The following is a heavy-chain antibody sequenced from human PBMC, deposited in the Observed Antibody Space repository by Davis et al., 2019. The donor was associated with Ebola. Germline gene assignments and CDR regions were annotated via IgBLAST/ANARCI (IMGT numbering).Heavy chain of an antibody. CDR2: VYYSGSS. J-gene: IGHJ3*02. Sequence: GSLRLSCAASGFTFSNAWMSWIRQPPGKGLEWIGTVYYSGSSYYNPSLKSRVTVSIDTSKNRFSLKLSSVTAADTAVYYCARLRRDAFDIWGQGTMVTVSS. CDR3: ARLRRDAFDI. CDR1: GFTFSNAW. V-gene: IGHV4-34*01.